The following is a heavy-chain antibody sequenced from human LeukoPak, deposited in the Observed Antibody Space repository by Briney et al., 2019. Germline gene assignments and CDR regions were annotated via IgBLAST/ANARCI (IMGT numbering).Heavy chain of an antibody. CDR1: GGSISSSSYF. V-gene: IGHV4-39*01. Sequence: SETLSLTCTVSGGSISSSSYFWGWIRQPPGKGLEWIGSIDYGGSTYYNPSLKSRVTISEDTSKNQFSLKLNSVTAADTAVYYCARQRGYHYDSTTNRFSDLWGQGTRVTVSS. J-gene: IGHJ5*02. CDR2: IDYGGST. CDR3: ARQRGYHYDSTTNRFSDL. D-gene: IGHD3-22*01.